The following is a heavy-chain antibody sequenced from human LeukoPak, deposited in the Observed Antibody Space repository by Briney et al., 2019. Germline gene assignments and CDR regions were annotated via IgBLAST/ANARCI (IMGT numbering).Heavy chain of an antibody. CDR2: ISSSSSYI. D-gene: IGHD3-3*01. V-gene: IGHV3-21*04. J-gene: IGHJ6*03. CDR1: GFTVSSNS. Sequence: GGSLRLSCTVSGFTVSSNSMSWVRQAPGKGLEWVSSISSSSSYIYYADSVKGRFTISRDNAKNSLYLQMNSLRAKDTALYYCARTEPFGVDDYYMDVWGKGTTVTISS. CDR3: ARTEPFGVDDYYMDV.